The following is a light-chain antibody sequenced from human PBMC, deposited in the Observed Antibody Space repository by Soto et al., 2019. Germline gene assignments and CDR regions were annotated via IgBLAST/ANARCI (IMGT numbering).Light chain of an antibody. CDR2: RND. CDR1: SSNIGGNS. CDR3: AAWDDSLSGFYV. Sequence: QSVLTQPPSASGAPGQRVTISCSGSSSNIGGNSVSWYQQLPGTAPKLLIYRNDQRPSGVPDRSSGSKSGTSASLAISGLRSEDEADYYCAAWDDSLSGFYVFGTGTKVTVL. V-gene: IGLV1-47*01. J-gene: IGLJ1*01.